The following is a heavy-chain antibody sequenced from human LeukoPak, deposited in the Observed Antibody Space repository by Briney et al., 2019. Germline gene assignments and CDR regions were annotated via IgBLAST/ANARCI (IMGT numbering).Heavy chain of an antibody. CDR1: GFTFSNYA. CDR2: ISDNGRQT. Sequence: GGSLRLSCAASGFTFSNYAIHWVRQAPGKGLEYVSAISDNGRQTFYANSVKGRFTISRDNSKNTLYLQMGGLRAEDMAVYYCARDGSGSPDYWAREPWSPSPQ. J-gene: IGHJ4*02. CDR3: ARDGSGSPDY. D-gene: IGHD3-10*01. V-gene: IGHV3-64*01.